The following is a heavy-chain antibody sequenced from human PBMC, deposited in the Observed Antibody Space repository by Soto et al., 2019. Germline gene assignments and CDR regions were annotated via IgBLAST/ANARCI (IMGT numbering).Heavy chain of an antibody. CDR1: GLTFRSYW. J-gene: IGHJ6*03. V-gene: IGHV3-7*01. D-gene: IGHD1-26*01. CDR3: ASKGVSGADYYYMDV. Sequence: GGSLRLSCAAAGLTFRSYWRSRVRKAPGKGLEWVANIKQDGSEKYYVDSVKGRFTISRDNAKNSLYLQMNSLRAEDTAVYYCASKGVSGADYYYMDVWGKGTTVTVSS. CDR2: IKQDGSEK.